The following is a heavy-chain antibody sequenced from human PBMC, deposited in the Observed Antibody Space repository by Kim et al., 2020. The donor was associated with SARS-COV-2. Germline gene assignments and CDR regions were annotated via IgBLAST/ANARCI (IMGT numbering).Heavy chain of an antibody. CDR3: VREPSN. J-gene: IGHJ4*02. Sequence: GSSMKCPDSVNGRFSISRDNANKSLSLQMNSLTPEDTAVYYCVREPSNWGQGTLVTVSS. CDR2: GSSM. D-gene: IGHD6-6*01. V-gene: IGHV3-11*01.